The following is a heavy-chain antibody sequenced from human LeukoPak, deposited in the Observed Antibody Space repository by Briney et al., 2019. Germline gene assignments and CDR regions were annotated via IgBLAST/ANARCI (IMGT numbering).Heavy chain of an antibody. D-gene: IGHD6-13*01. CDR1: AYSISSGYY. J-gene: IGHJ5*02. V-gene: IGHV4-38-2*02. CDR3: AKGGT. CDR2: IYHSGST. Sequence: PSEALSLTCTVSAYSISSGYYWGWIRQPPGKGLEWIGSIYHSGSTYYNPSLKSRVTISVGTSKNQFSLKLSSVTAADTAVYYCAKGGTWGQGTLVTVSS.